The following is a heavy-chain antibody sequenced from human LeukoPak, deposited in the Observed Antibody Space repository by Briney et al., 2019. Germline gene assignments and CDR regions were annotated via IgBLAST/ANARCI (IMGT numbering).Heavy chain of an antibody. J-gene: IGHJ3*02. CDR3: ARGSAGVAASGAFDI. D-gene: IGHD6-19*01. V-gene: IGHV4-30-2*01. CDR1: GGSISSGGYY. Sequence: PSQTLSLTCTVSGGSISSGGYYWSWIRQPPGKGLEWIGYIYHSGSTYYNPSLKSRVTISVDRSKNQFSLKLSSVTAADTAVYYCARGSAGVAASGAFDIWGQGTMVTVSS. CDR2: IYHSGST.